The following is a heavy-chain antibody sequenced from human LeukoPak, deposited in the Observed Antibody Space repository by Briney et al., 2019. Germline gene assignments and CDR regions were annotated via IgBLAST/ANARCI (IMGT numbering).Heavy chain of an antibody. V-gene: IGHV3-64D*06. D-gene: IGHD6-19*01. J-gene: IGHJ5*02. Sequence: GGSLRLSCSASGFTFSSYAMHWVRQAPGKGLEYVSAISSNGGSTYYADSVKGRFTISRDNSKNTLYLQMSSLRSEDTAVYYCATAVAEAFLDPWGQGTLVTVSS. CDR1: GFTFSSYA. CDR3: ATAVAEAFLDP. CDR2: ISSNGGST.